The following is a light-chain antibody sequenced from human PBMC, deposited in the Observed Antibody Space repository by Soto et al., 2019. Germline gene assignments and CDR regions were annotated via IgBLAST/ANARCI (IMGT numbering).Light chain of an antibody. CDR3: HQYNNWPWT. J-gene: IGKJ1*01. Sequence: ETVMTQSPVTLSVSAGDTATVSCSASQRVSSHLAWYQQKPGQAPRLLIYAASTRATGIPVRFSGSGSETEFTLTIRSLQSEDFALYYCHQYNNWPWTFGQGTKVDIK. CDR2: AAS. CDR1: QRVSSH. V-gene: IGKV3-15*01.